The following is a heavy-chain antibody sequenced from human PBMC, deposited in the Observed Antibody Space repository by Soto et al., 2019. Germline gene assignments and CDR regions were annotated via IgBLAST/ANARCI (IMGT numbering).Heavy chain of an antibody. Sequence: GGSLRLSCAASGFTFSSYGMHWVRQAPGKGLEWVAVISYDGSNKYYADSVKGRFTISRDNSKNTLYLQMNSLRAEDTAVYYCGKEYYYDSSGPPEWFDPWGQGTLVTVSS. CDR2: ISYDGSNK. J-gene: IGHJ5*02. V-gene: IGHV3-30*18. CDR3: GKEYYYDSSGPPEWFDP. CDR1: GFTFSSYG. D-gene: IGHD3-22*01.